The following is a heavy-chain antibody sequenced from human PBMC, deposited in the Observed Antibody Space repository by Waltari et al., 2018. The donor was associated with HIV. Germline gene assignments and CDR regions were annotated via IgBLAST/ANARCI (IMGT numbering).Heavy chain of an antibody. J-gene: IGHJ5*02. D-gene: IGHD2-2*01. Sequence: QLQLQESGPGLGKPSETLSLTCAVAGGSTSSRRYYWGWIRQSPGKGLEWIGSIYYSGSTYYNPSLKSRVTISVDTSKNQFSLKLSSVTAADTAVYYCARQGVVVVPAPNWFDPWGQGTLVTVSS. CDR1: GGSTSSRRYY. CDR3: ARQGVVVVPAPNWFDP. CDR2: IYYSGST. V-gene: IGHV4-39*01.